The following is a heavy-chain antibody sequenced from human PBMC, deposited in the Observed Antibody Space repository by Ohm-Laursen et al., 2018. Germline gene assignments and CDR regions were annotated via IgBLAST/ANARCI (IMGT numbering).Heavy chain of an antibody. V-gene: IGHV3-7*01. Sequence: SLRLSCSAPGFTFSTYWMNWIRQAPGKGLEWVANIERDGSEKNYVESVKGRFTISRDNAKNSLFLQLNALRAEDTAVYYCAAGSGWLIDYWGQGTLVTVSS. J-gene: IGHJ4*02. CDR1: GFTFSTYW. D-gene: IGHD6-19*01. CDR3: AAGSGWLIDY. CDR2: IERDGSEK.